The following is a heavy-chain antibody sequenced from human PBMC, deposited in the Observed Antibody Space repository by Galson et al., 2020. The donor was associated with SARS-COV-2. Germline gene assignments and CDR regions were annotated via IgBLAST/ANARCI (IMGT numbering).Heavy chain of an antibody. V-gene: IGHV3-30*04. CDR3: ARDGTYYNFWTTYYSQYYYYSMDV. Sequence: GGSLRLSCATSGFTFRSYAMHWVRRAPGKGLEWVAVISHDGSNDYYADSVKGRFLISRDNSKNTLYLQMNSLRAKDTAAFYCARDGTYYNFWTTYYSQYYYYSMDVWGQGTPVTVS. CDR2: ISHDGSND. D-gene: IGHD3-3*01. J-gene: IGHJ6*02. CDR1: GFTFRSYA.